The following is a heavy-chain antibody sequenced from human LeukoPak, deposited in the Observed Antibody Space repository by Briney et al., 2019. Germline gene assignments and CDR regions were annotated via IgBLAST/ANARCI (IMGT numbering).Heavy chain of an antibody. D-gene: IGHD3-22*01. V-gene: IGHV3-48*01. CDR3: ARERYYDSSGYPGYNYFDY. CDR1: GFTFTIYS. J-gene: IGHJ4*02. Sequence: GGSLRLSCAASGFTFTIYSMNWVRQAPGKGLEWVSYISSSSSTIYYADSVKGRFTISRDNAKNSLYLQMNSLRAEDTAVYYCARERYYDSSGYPGYNYFDYWGQGTLVTVS. CDR2: ISSSSSTI.